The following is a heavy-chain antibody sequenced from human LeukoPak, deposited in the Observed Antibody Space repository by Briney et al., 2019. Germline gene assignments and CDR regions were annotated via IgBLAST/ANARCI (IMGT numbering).Heavy chain of an antibody. D-gene: IGHD6-19*01. J-gene: IGHJ1*01. V-gene: IGHV4-4*02. Sequence: SGTLSLSCAVSGGSISSTNWWSWVRQPPGKGLEWIGEIYHSGNTNYNPSLKSRVTLSVDKSKNQLSLKVNSVTAADTAVYYCVANGWYSLEHWGQGTLVIVSS. CDR2: IYHSGNT. CDR1: GGSISSTNW. CDR3: VANGWYSLEH.